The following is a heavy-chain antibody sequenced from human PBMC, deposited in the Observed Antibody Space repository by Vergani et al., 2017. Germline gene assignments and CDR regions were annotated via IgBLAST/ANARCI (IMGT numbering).Heavy chain of an antibody. Sequence: QVQLVQSGAEVKKPGASVKVSCKASGYTFTSYDINWVRQATGQGLEWMGWMNPNSGNTGYAQKFQGRVTMTRNTSISTAYMELSSLRSEDTAVYYGARGRTIFGVVITDFDYWGQGTLVTVSS. CDR1: GYTFTSYD. D-gene: IGHD3-3*01. V-gene: IGHV1-8*01. CDR2: MNPNSGNT. CDR3: ARGRTIFGVVITDFDY. J-gene: IGHJ4*02.